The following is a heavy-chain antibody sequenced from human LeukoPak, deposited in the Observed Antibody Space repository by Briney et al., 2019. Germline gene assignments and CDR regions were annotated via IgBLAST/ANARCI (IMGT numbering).Heavy chain of an antibody. CDR3: ARHRKSARNYLYYYMDV. J-gene: IGHJ6*03. D-gene: IGHD6-6*01. CDR2: VYFDGDT. Sequence: SETLSLTCTVSGDSIHSVYYFWGWTRQPPGKGLEWIGSVYFDGDTSYSPSLKSRVIISVDTSKNQFSLNLTSVTAADTALYYCARHRKSARNYLYYYMDVWGKGTTVTVSS. CDR1: GDSIHSVYYF. V-gene: IGHV4-39*01.